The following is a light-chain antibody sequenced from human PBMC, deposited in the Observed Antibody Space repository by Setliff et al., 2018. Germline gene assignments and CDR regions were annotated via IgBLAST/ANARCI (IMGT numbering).Light chain of an antibody. Sequence: QSALAQPPSASGTPGQRVTISCSGSSSNIGSNTVNWYQQLPGTAPKLLIYRNNQRPSGVPDRFSGSKSGTSASLAISGLQSEDEADYYCAAWDDSLNAPIFGTGTKVTV. CDR3: AAWDDSLNAPI. J-gene: IGLJ1*01. V-gene: IGLV1-44*01. CDR1: SSNIGSNT. CDR2: RNN.